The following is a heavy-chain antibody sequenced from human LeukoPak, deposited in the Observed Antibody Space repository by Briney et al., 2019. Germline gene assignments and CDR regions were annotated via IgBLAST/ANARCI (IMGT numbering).Heavy chain of an antibody. Sequence: SETLPLTCAVYGGSFSGYYWSWIRQPPGKGLEWIGEINHSGSTNYNPSLKSRVTISVDTSKNQFSLKLSSVTAADTAVYYCARRGPARVLMVYAIRGYFDYWGQGTLVTVSS. CDR1: GGSFSGYY. J-gene: IGHJ4*02. CDR2: INHSGST. V-gene: IGHV4-34*01. CDR3: ARRGPARVLMVYAIRGYFDY. D-gene: IGHD2-8*01.